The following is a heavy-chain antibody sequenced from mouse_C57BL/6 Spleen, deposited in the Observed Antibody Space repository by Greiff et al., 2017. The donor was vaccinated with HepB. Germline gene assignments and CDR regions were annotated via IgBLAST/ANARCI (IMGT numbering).Heavy chain of an antibody. CDR2: INPNNGGT. CDR1: GYTFTDYN. J-gene: IGHJ2*01. V-gene: IGHV1-22*01. CDR3: ARSLGPYYFDY. D-gene: IGHD4-1*01. Sequence: VQLKESGPELVKPGASVKMSCKASGYTFTDYNMHWVKQSHGKSLEWIGYINPNNGGTSYNQKFKGKATLTVNKSSSTAYMELRSLTSEDSAVYYCARSLGPYYFDYWGQGTTLTVSS.